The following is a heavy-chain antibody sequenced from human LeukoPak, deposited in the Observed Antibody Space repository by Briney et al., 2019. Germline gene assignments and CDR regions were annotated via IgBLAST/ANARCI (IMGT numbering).Heavy chain of an antibody. D-gene: IGHD3-16*02. V-gene: IGHV3-73*01. CDR1: GFTFSGSA. J-gene: IGHJ3*02. Sequence: GGSLRLSCAASGFTFSGSAMHWVRQASGKGLEWVGRIRSKANSYATAYAASVKGRFTISRDDSKNTAYLQMNSLKTEDTAVYYCTSVDDYVWGSYRQVDAFDIWGQGTMVTVSS. CDR2: IRSKANSYAT. CDR3: TSVDDYVWGSYRQVDAFDI.